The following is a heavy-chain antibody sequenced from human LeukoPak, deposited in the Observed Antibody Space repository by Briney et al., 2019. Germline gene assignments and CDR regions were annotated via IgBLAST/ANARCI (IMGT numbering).Heavy chain of an antibody. CDR3: ARVYCSSTSCYDY. J-gene: IGHJ4*02. CDR2: IYYSGST. D-gene: IGHD2-2*01. CDR1: GGSISSYY. V-gene: IGHV4-59*01. Sequence: SETPSLTCTVSGGSISSYYWSWIRQPPGKGLEWIGYIYYSGSTNYNPSLKSRDTISVDTSKNQFSLKLSSVTAADTAVYYCARVYCSSTSCYDYWGQGTLVTVSS.